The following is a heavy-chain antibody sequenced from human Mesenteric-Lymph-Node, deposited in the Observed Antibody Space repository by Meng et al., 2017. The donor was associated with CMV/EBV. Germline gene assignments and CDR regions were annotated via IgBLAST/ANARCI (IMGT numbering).Heavy chain of an antibody. D-gene: IGHD3-3*01. CDR3: ARHDFWSGYLDY. Sequence: SETLSLTCAVYGGSFSGYYWSWIRQPPGKGLEWIGEINHSGSTNYNPSLKSRVTISVDTSKNQFSLKLSFVTAADTAVYYCARHDFWSGYLDYWGQGTLVTVSS. CDR2: INHSGST. CDR1: GGSFSGYY. V-gene: IGHV4-34*01. J-gene: IGHJ4*02.